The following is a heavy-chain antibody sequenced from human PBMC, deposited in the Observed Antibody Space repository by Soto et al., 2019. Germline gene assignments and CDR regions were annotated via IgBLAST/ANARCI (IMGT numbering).Heavy chain of an antibody. Sequence: GGSLRLSCAASGFTFSSYAMSWVRQAPGKGLEWVSAISGSGGSTYYADSVKGRFTISRDNSKNTLYLQMNSLRAEDTAVYYCAKDAYYDSSGGDAFDIWGQGTMVTVSS. J-gene: IGHJ3*02. CDR1: GFTFSSYA. V-gene: IGHV3-23*01. CDR2: ISGSGGST. CDR3: AKDAYYDSSGGDAFDI. D-gene: IGHD3-22*01.